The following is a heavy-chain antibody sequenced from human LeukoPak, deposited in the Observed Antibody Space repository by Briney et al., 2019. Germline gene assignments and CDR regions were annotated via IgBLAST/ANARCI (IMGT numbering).Heavy chain of an antibody. V-gene: IGHV3-7*03. J-gene: IGHJ4*02. CDR2: IKQDRSEK. D-gene: IGHD3-9*01. CDR1: GFTFTNYW. CDR3: ARNLGYFDPAHDY. Sequence: GGSLRLSCAASGFTFTNYWMSWVRQAPGKGLELVANIKQDRSEKYYVDSVKGRFTISRDNAKNSLYLQMNSLRAEDTALYYCARNLGYFDPAHDYWGQGTLVTVSS.